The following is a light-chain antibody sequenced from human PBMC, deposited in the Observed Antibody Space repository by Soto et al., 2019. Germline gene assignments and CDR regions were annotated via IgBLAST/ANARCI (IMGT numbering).Light chain of an antibody. J-gene: IGLJ2*01. Sequence: QSVLTQPASVSGSPGQSITISCTGTSSEVGSYNLVSWYQQHPGKAPKLMIYEGSKRPSGVSNRFSGSKSGNTASLTISGLQAEDEADYYCCSYAGSSTDVVFGGGPKLTVL. CDR3: CSYAGSSTDVV. V-gene: IGLV2-23*01. CDR2: EGS. CDR1: SSEVGSYNL.